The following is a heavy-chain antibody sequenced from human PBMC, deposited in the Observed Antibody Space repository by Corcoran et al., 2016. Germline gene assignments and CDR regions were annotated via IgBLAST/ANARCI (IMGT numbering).Heavy chain of an antibody. J-gene: IGHJ5*02. CDR1: GGSFSGYY. V-gene: IGHV4-34*01. CDR3: ARGRNGAGTTSSWFDP. CDR2: INHSGST. Sequence: QVQLQQWGAGLLKPSETLSLTCAVYGGSFSGYYWSWIRQPPGKGLEWIGEINHSGSTNYNPSLKSRVTISVDTSKNQFSLKLSSVTAADTAVYYCARGRNGAGTTSSWFDPWGQGTLVTVSS. D-gene: IGHD1-7*01.